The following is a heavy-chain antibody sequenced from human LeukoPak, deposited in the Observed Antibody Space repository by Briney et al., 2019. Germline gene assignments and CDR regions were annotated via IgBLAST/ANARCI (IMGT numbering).Heavy chain of an antibody. J-gene: IGHJ5*02. CDR3: ALKTVTSWFDP. D-gene: IGHD4-11*01. Sequence: SVKVSCKASGGTFSSYAISWVRQAPGQGLEWMGRIIPIFGIANYAQKFQGRVTITADKSTSTAYKELSSLRSEDTAVYYCALKTVTSWFDPWGQGTLVTVSS. CDR1: GGTFSSYA. CDR2: IIPIFGIA. V-gene: IGHV1-69*04.